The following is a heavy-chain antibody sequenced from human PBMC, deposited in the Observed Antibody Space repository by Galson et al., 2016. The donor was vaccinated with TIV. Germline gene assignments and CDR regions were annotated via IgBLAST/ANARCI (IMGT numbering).Heavy chain of an antibody. CDR2: ISYGGNNK. V-gene: IGHV3-30*18. J-gene: IGHJ6*02. CDR3: AKDAGYSYGYDYGMDV. D-gene: IGHD5-18*01. Sequence: SLRLSCAASGFIFSDYAIHWVRQAPGKGLEWVALISYGGNNKFYGNSVKGWFTISRDNSKNTVSLQMNSLRAEDTAVYYCAKDAGYSYGYDYGMDVWGQGTTVTVSS. CDR1: GFIFSDYA.